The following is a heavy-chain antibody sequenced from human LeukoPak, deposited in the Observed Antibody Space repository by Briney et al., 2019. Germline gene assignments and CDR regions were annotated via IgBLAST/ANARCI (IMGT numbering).Heavy chain of an antibody. Sequence: GASVKVSCKVSGYTLTELSMHWVRQAPRKGLEWMGGFDPEDGETIYAQKFQGRVTMTEDTSTDTAYMELSSLRSEDTAVYYCATTQDYYDSSGPDAFDIWGQGTMVTVSS. V-gene: IGHV1-24*01. D-gene: IGHD3-22*01. CDR1: GYTLTELS. CDR3: ATTQDYYDSSGPDAFDI. J-gene: IGHJ3*02. CDR2: FDPEDGET.